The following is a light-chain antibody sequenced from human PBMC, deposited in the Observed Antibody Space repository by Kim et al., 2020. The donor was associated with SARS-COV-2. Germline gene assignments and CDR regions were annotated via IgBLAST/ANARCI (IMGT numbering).Light chain of an antibody. V-gene: IGLV4-69*01. CDR3: QTWVTGGVV. Sequence: QPVLSQSPSASASLGASVKLTCTLSSGHSSYAIAWHQQQPEKGPRFLMKLNIDGTHIKGDGIPDRFSGSRSGAERYLTISSLQSEDEADYYCQTWVTGGVVFGGGTQLTVL. J-gene: IGLJ2*01. CDR2: LNIDGTH. CDR1: SGHSSYA.